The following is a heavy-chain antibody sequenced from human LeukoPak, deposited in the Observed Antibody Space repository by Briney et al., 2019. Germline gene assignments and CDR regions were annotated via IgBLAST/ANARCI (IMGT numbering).Heavy chain of an antibody. V-gene: IGHV3-30*09. D-gene: IGHD2-21*01. CDR1: GFTFRDFA. CDR2: MTYDGSRI. J-gene: IGHJ6*03. Sequence: GGSLRLSCAASGFTFRDFAMHWVRQAPGKGLEWVALMTYDGSRITYADSVKGRFAISRDNVRNTLQLEMSSLRTDDTAVYYCARDGVVGSRYNHYYHMDVWGKGSTVTVS. CDR3: ARDGVVGSRYNHYYHMDV.